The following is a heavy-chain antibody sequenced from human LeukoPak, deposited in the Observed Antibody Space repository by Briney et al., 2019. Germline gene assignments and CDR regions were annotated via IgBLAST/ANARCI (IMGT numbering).Heavy chain of an antibody. CDR1: GGTFSSYA. CDR3: ASIHYYDSSGYYLDY. V-gene: IGHV1-69*13. CDR2: IIPIFGTA. J-gene: IGHJ4*02. Sequence: ASVKVSCKASGGTFSSYAVSWVRQAPGQGLEWMGGIIPIFGTANYAQKFQGRDTITADESTSTAYMELSSLRSEDTAVYYCASIHYYDSSGYYLDYWGQGTLVTVSS. D-gene: IGHD3-22*01.